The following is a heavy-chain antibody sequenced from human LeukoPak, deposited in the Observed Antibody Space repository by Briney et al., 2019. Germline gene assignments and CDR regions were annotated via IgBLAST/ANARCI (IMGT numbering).Heavy chain of an antibody. D-gene: IGHD4-17*01. V-gene: IGHV4-59*01. CDR1: GGSISSYY. CDR2: IYYSGST. J-gene: IGHJ5*02. CDR3: ARGGEMFDP. Sequence: SETLSVTCTQPGGSISSYYWSWIRQPPGKGLEWIGYIYYSGSTNYNPSLKSRVTISVDTSKNQFSLKLSSVTAADTAVYYCARGGEMFDPWGQGSLVTVSS.